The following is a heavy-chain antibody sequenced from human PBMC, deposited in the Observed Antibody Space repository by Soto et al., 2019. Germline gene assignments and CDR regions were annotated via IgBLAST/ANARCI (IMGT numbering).Heavy chain of an antibody. D-gene: IGHD6-13*01. Sequence: QVQLQESGPGLVKPSQTLSLTCTVSGGSISSGGYYWSWIRQHPGKGLEWIGYIYYSGSTYYNPSLKSRVTISVDTSKNQFSLKLSSVTAAETAVYYCARVVAAAGTRWFDPWGQGTLVTVSS. CDR2: IYYSGST. CDR3: ARVVAAAGTRWFDP. CDR1: GGSISSGGYY. V-gene: IGHV4-31*03. J-gene: IGHJ5*02.